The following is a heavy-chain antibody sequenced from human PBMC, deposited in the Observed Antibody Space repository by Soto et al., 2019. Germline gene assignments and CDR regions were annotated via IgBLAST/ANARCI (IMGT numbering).Heavy chain of an antibody. CDR1: GFTFSNAW. J-gene: IGHJ6*02. V-gene: IGHV3-15*07. Sequence: EVQLVESGGGLVKPGGSLRLSCAASGFTFSNAWRNWVRQAPGKGLEWVGRIKSKTDGGTTDYAAPVKGRFTISRDDSKNTLYLQMTSLKTEDTAVYYCTTDSIAAAETKYYYYYYGMDVWGQGTKVTVSS. D-gene: IGHD6-13*01. CDR3: TTDSIAAAETKYYYYYYGMDV. CDR2: IKSKTDGGTT.